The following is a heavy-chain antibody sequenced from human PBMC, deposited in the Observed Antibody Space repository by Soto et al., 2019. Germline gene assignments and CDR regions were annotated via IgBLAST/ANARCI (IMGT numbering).Heavy chain of an antibody. Sequence: QGQLVQSGAEVKKPGASVKVSCKASGYSFTSYDFNWVRQATGEGLEWMGWMNPNSGNTGSAQNFQGRVTMTRKPSITTAYMELSSLRSEDTAVYYCVRGGGYDSYYNWFDPWGQGTLVTVSS. V-gene: IGHV1-8*01. D-gene: IGHD5-12*01. CDR1: GYSFTSYD. J-gene: IGHJ5*02. CDR3: VRGGGYDSYYNWFDP. CDR2: MNPNSGNT.